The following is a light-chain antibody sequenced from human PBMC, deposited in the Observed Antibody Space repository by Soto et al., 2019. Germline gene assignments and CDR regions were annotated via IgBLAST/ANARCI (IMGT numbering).Light chain of an antibody. CDR1: SGSIASNY. CDR3: CSSAPESTYV. J-gene: IGLJ1*01. Sequence: NFMLTQPHSVSESPGKTVTISCTRSSGSIASNYVQWYQQRPGGAPTTVIYEDNQRPSGVPDRFSGFTSGNAASLTISALQADDEADYFCCSSAPESTYVFGTGTKLTVL. V-gene: IGLV6-57*04. CDR2: EDN.